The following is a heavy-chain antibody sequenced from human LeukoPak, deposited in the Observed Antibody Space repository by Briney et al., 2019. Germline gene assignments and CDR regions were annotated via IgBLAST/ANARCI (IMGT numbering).Heavy chain of an antibody. Sequence: GGSLILSCAASGFTFSSYAMNWVRRAPGKGLEWVSAISGSGGSTYYADSVKGRFTISRDNSKDTLYLQMNSLRAEDTAVYYCWNDGLDYWGQGTLVTVSS. CDR1: GFTFSSYA. J-gene: IGHJ4*02. V-gene: IGHV3-23*01. CDR2: ISGSGGST. CDR3: WNDGLDY.